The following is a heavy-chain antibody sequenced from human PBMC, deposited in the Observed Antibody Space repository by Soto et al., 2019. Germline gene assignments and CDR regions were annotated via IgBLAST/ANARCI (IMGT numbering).Heavy chain of an antibody. V-gene: IGHV3-30*03. CDR2: ISYDRSNK. Sequence: PGGSLRLSCAASGFTFSSYGMHWVRQAPGKGLERVALISYDRSNKYYPDTVKGRFTISRDNSKNTLYLQMNSLRTEDTAVYYCAAGLYFFDYCGQGT. CDR1: GFTFSSYG. CDR3: AAGLYFFDY. J-gene: IGHJ4*02. D-gene: IGHD6-13*01.